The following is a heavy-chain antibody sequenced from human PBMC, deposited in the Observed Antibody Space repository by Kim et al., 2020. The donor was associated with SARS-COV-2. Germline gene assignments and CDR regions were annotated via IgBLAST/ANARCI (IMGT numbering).Heavy chain of an antibody. J-gene: IGHJ4*02. Sequence: GGSLRLSCAASGFTFSDYSMNWVRQAPGKGLEWVSYISSSSSNIYYADSVKGRFTISRDNAKNSVSLQMDGLRDGDTAVYYCASRGSTSWYNYWGQGTLVTVSS. CDR3: ASRGSTSWYNY. CDR2: ISSSSSNI. D-gene: IGHD2-2*02. CDR1: GFTFSDYS. V-gene: IGHV3-48*02.